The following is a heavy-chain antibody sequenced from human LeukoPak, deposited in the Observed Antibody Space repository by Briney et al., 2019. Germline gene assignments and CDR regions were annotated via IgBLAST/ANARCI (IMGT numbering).Heavy chain of an antibody. J-gene: IGHJ4*02. CDR2: INPNSGGK. D-gene: IGHD2-21*02. CDR1: GYTFTGYY. CDR3: AREEYCGGDCINY. Sequence: ASVKVSCKASGYTFTGYYMHWVRQAPGQGLEWMGRINPNSGGKNYAQKFQGRVTMTRDTSISTAYMELSRLRSDDTAVYYCAREEYCGGDCINYWGQGTLVTVSS. V-gene: IGHV1-2*06.